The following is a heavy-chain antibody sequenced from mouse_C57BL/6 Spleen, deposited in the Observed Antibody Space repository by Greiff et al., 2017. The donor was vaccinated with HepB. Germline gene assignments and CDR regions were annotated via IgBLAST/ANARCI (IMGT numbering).Heavy chain of an antibody. CDR2: ITPNYGTT. V-gene: IGHV1-39*01. Sequence: EVQLQQSGPELVKPGASVKISCKASGYSFTDYNMNWVKQSNGKSLEWIGVITPNYGTTSYNQKFKGKATLTVDQSSSTAYMQLNSLTSEDSAVYYCARRDYSNYDNAMDYWGQGTSVTVSS. CDR3: ARRDYSNYDNAMDY. J-gene: IGHJ4*01. CDR1: GYSFTDYN. D-gene: IGHD2-5*01.